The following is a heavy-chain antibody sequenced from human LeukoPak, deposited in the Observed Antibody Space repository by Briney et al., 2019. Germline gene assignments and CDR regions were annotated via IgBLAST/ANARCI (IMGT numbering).Heavy chain of an antibody. CDR3: ARVSRGYSYRVGGHYYYYGMDV. D-gene: IGHD5-18*01. V-gene: IGHV3-30-3*01. J-gene: IGHJ6*02. CDR1: GFTFSSYA. Sequence: GGSLRLSCAASGFTFSSYAMHWVRQAPGKGLEWVAVISYDGSNKYYADSVKGRFTISRDNSKNTLYLQMNSLRAEDTAVYYCARVSRGYSYRVGGHYYYYGMDVWGQGTTVTVSS. CDR2: ISYDGSNK.